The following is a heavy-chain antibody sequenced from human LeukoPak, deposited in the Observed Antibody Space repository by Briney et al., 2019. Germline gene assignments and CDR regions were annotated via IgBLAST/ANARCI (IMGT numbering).Heavy chain of an antibody. CDR2: IKSKTDGGTT. D-gene: IGHD3-22*01. J-gene: IGHJ4*02. CDR3: TTGLTYYYDSSGYYHPGDY. V-gene: IGHV3-15*01. CDR1: GFTFSNAW. Sequence: GGSLRLSCAASGFTFSNAWMSWVRQAPGKGLEWVGRIKSKTDGGTTDYAAPVKGRFTISRDDSKNTLYLQMNSLKTEDTAVYYCTTGLTYYYDSSGYYHPGDYWGQGTLVTVSS.